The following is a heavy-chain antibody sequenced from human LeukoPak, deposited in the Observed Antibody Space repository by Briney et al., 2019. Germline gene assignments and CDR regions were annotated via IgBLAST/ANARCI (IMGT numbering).Heavy chain of an antibody. D-gene: IGHD5-12*01. Sequence: GGSLRLSCAASGFTFSSYWMHWVRQAPGKGLVWVSCINSDGSSTSYADSVKGRFTISRDNAKNTLYLQMNSLRAEDTAVYYCARVTGGYPSFDYWGQGTLVTVSS. CDR2: INSDGSST. CDR3: ARVTGGYPSFDY. J-gene: IGHJ4*02. CDR1: GFTFSSYW. V-gene: IGHV3-74*01.